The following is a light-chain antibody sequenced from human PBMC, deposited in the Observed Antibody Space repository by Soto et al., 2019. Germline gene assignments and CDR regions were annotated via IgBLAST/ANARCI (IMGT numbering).Light chain of an antibody. V-gene: IGLV2-18*01. CDR1: SSDVASYNR. J-gene: IGLJ2*01. CDR2: EVS. CDR3: SLYTSSSTWV. Sequence: QSVLTQPPSVSGSPGQSVTISCTGTSSDVASYNRVSWYQQPPGTAPKLMIYEVSNRPSGVPDRFSGSKSGNTASLTISGLQAEDEADYYCSLYTSSSTWVFGGGTKLTVL.